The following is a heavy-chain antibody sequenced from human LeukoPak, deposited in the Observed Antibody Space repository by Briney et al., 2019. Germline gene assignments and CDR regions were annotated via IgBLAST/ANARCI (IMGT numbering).Heavy chain of an antibody. CDR3: ARRIPFDY. V-gene: IGHV4-34*01. CDR1: GGSFSGYY. D-gene: IGHD2-21*01. Sequence: PSETLSLTCAVYGGSFSGYYWSWIRQPPGKGLEWIGEINHSGSTNYNPSLKSRVTISVDTSKNQFSLKPSSVTAADTAVYYCARRIPFDYWGQGTLVTVSS. J-gene: IGHJ4*02. CDR2: INHSGST.